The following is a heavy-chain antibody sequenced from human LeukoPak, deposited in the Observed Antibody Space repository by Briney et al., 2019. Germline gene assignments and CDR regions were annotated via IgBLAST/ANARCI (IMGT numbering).Heavy chain of an antibody. CDR3: ARRAGSARAIRAYYFDY. CDR2: IKQDGSEK. V-gene: IGHV3-7*01. Sequence: PSGGSLRLSCAASGFTVSSNYMSWVRQAPGKGLEWVANIKQDGSEKYYVDSVKGRFTISRDNTKNTLYLQMNSLRAEDTAVYYCARRAGSARAIRAYYFDYWGQGTLVTVSS. D-gene: IGHD5-18*01. CDR1: GFTVSSNY. J-gene: IGHJ4*02.